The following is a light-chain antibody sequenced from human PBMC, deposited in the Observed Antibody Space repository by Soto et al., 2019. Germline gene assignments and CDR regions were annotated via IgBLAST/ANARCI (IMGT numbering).Light chain of an antibody. Sequence: STLSGSVGDRVTITCRASQTISSWLAWYQQKPGKAPKLLIYRASTLKSGGPSRFSGSGSGTEFTPTISSLQPVAFATYYCQHYNSYSEAFGQGTKVDIK. J-gene: IGKJ1*01. CDR2: RAS. CDR3: QHYNSYSEA. V-gene: IGKV1-5*03. CDR1: QTISSW.